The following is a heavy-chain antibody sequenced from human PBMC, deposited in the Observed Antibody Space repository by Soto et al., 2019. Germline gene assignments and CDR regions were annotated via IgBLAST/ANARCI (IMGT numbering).Heavy chain of an antibody. D-gene: IGHD1-26*01. CDR2: IWYDGSNK. Sequence: QVQLVESGGGVVQPGRSLRLSCAASGFTFSSYGMHWVRQAPGKGLEWVAVIWYDGSNKYYADSVKGRFTISRDNSKNTLYLQMYSLRAEDTAVYYGARDGGSRWELGYFDYWGQGTLVTVSS. V-gene: IGHV3-33*01. CDR1: GFTFSSYG. J-gene: IGHJ4*02. CDR3: ARDGGSRWELGYFDY.